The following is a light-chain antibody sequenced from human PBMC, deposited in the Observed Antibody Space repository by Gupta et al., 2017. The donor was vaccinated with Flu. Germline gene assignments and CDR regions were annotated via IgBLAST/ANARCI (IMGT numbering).Light chain of an antibody. CDR3: GTLDSSLSAGV. Sequence: QSVLTQPPSVSAAPGQKVTISCSGSSSNIGNNYVSWYQQLPGTAPKLLIYDNNKRPSGISDRFSGSKSGTSATLCITGLQTGDEADYYCGTLDSSLSAGVFGGGTKLTVL. CDR1: SSNIGNNY. J-gene: IGLJ3*02. CDR2: DNN. V-gene: IGLV1-51*01.